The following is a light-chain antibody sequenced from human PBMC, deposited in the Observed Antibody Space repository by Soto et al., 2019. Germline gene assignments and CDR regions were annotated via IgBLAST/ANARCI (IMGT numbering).Light chain of an antibody. V-gene: IGLV1-44*01. Sequence: QSVLTQPPSASGAPWQRVTISCSGSNSNIGTNSVNWYQQLPGAAPRLLIFNNNLRPSDVPDRFSGSKSGTSASLAITGLQSEDEADYYCATWDDSLNGHWVFGGGTKLTVL. CDR2: NNN. J-gene: IGLJ3*02. CDR3: ATWDDSLNGHWV. CDR1: NSNIGTNS.